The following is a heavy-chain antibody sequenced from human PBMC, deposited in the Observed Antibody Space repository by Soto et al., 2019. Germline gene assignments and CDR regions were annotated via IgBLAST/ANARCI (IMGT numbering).Heavy chain of an antibody. CDR2: IYYSGST. D-gene: IGHD1-26*01. CDR3: ARGASWELLTGWFDP. V-gene: IGHV4-59*01. CDR1: GGSISSYY. Sequence: PSETLSLTCTVSGGSISSYYWSWIRQPPGKGLEWIGYIYYSGSTNYNPSLKSRVTISVDTSKNQFSLKLSPVTAADTAVYYCARGASWELLTGWFDPWGQGTLVTVSS. J-gene: IGHJ5*02.